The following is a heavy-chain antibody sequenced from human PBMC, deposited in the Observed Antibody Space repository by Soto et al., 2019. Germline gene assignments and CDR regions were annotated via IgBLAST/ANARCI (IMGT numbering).Heavy chain of an antibody. CDR1: GFTFSDYY. Sequence: GGSLRLSCAASGFTFSDYYMSWIRQAPGKGLEWVSYISSSSSYTNYADPVKGRFTISRDNAKNSLYLQMNSLRAEDTAVYYCARDRYYYGSGSYYSVPYYFDYWGQGTLVTVSS. V-gene: IGHV3-11*05. CDR2: ISSSSSYT. D-gene: IGHD3-10*01. J-gene: IGHJ4*02. CDR3: ARDRYYYGSGSYYSVPYYFDY.